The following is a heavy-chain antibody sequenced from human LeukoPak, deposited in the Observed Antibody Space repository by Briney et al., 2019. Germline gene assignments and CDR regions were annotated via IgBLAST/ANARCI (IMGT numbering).Heavy chain of an antibody. CDR1: GYTFTGYY. J-gene: IGHJ6*03. V-gene: IGHV1-2*02. CDR2: INPNSGGT. CDR3: ARDGWASTAYYYYYYMDV. D-gene: IGHD4-11*01. Sequence: ASVKVSCKASGYTFTGYYMHWVRQAPGQGLEWMGWINPNSGGTNYAQKSQGRVTMTRDTSISTAYMELSRLRSDDTAVYYCARDGWASTAYYYYYYMDVWGKGTTVTVSS.